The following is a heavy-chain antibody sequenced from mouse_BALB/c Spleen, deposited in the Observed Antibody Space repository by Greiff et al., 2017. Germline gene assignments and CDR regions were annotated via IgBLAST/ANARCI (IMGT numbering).Heavy chain of an antibody. D-gene: IGHD1-1*01. V-gene: IGHV5-4*02. J-gene: IGHJ2*01. CDR3: ARGDYYGSYYFDY. CDR1: GFTFSDYY. CDR2: ISDGGSYT. Sequence: EVQGVESGGGLVKPGGSLKLSCAASGFTFSDYYMYWVRQTPEKRLEWVATISDGGSYTYYPDSVKGRFTISRDNAKNNLYLQMSSLKSEDTAMYYCARGDYYGSYYFDYWGQGTTLTVSS.